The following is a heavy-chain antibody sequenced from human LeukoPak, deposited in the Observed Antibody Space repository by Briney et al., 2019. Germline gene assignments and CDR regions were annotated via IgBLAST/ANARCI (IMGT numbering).Heavy chain of an antibody. CDR2: IYHSGST. Sequence: RSETLSLTCAVSGYSINSGFYWGWIRQPPGKGLEWIGRIYHSGSTYYNPSLKSRVTISVDTSKNQFSLKLNSVTAADTAVYYCARRGNDYVWGSYRGSLGFWGQGALVTVSS. CDR3: ARRGNDYVWGSYRGSLGF. J-gene: IGHJ4*02. D-gene: IGHD3-16*02. CDR1: GYSINSGFY. V-gene: IGHV4-38-2*01.